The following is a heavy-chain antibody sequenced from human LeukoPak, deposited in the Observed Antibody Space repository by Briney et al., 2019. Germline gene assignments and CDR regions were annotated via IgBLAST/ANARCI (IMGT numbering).Heavy chain of an antibody. J-gene: IGHJ3*02. CDR2: IYSGGST. CDR3: ARVGKYSGYDAFDI. Sequence: GGSLRLSCAASGFTVSSNYMSWVRQAPGKGVEWVSVIYSGGSTYYADSVKGRFTISRHNSKNTLYLQMNSLRAEDTAVYYCARVGKYSGYDAFDIWGQGTMVTVSS. V-gene: IGHV3-53*04. CDR1: GFTVSSNY. D-gene: IGHD5-12*01.